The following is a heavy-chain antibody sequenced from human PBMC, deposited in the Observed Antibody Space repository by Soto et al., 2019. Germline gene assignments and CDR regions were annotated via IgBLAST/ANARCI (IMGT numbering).Heavy chain of an antibody. Sequence: WIRQPPGKGLDWIGEINLSGGTKYNPSLKSRVTISVDTSKNQFSLNLSSVTAADTAVYYCARRGDYYDSSGDAFDIWGQGTMVTVSS. CDR3: ARRGDYYDSSGDAFDI. V-gene: IGHV4-34*01. CDR2: INLSGGT. D-gene: IGHD3-22*01. J-gene: IGHJ3*02.